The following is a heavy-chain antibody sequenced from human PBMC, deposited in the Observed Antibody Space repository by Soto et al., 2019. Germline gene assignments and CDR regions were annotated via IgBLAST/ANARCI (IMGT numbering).Heavy chain of an antibody. V-gene: IGHV3-21*01. CDR3: ARDKYDFWSGETLDY. CDR2: ISGSSDTI. J-gene: IGHJ4*02. Sequence: GGSLRLSCAASGFTFSNYAMTWVRQGPGKGLEWVSSISGSSDTIYYADSVKGRFTISRDNSKNTLYLQMNSLRAEDTAVYYCARDKYDFWSGETLDYWGQGTLVTVSS. CDR1: GFTFSNYA. D-gene: IGHD3-3*01.